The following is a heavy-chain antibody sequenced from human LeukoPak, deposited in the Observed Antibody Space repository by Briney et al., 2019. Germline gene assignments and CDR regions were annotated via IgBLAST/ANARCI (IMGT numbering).Heavy chain of an antibody. Sequence: GGSLRLSCAASGFTFSSYGMHWVRQAPGKGLEWVAFIRNDGSNKYYADSVKGRFTISRDNSKNTLYLQMNSLRAEDTAVYYCAKIGGTYYYGSGSSQFDYWGQGTLVTVSS. J-gene: IGHJ4*02. D-gene: IGHD3-10*01. CDR1: GFTFSSYG. V-gene: IGHV3-30*02. CDR3: AKIGGTYYYGSGSSQFDY. CDR2: IRNDGSNK.